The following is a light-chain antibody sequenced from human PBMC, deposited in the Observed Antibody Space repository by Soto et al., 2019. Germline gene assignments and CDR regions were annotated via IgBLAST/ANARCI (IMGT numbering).Light chain of an antibody. J-gene: IGLJ2*01. Sequence: QSALTQPPSASGSPGQSVTISCTGTSSDVGGYNYVSWYQQHPGKAPKLTIYEVSKRPSGVPDRFSASKSGNTASLTVSGLQAEDEADYYCSSYAGSNNLVFGGGTKVIVL. V-gene: IGLV2-8*01. CDR2: EVS. CDR3: SSYAGSNNLV. CDR1: SSDVGGYNY.